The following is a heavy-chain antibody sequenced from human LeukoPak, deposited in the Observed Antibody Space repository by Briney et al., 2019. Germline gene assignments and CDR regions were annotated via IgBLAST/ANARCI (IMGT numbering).Heavy chain of an antibody. D-gene: IGHD6-13*01. CDR2: ISSSSSYI. CDR1: GFTFSSYS. J-gene: IGHJ3*02. CDR3: ARDSIAAAGGDAFDI. Sequence: GGSLRLSCAASGFTFSSYSMNWVRQAPGKGLEWVSSISSSSSYIYYADSVKGRFTISRDNAKNSLYLQMNSLGAEDTAVYYCARDSIAAAGGDAFDIWGQGTMVTVSS. V-gene: IGHV3-21*01.